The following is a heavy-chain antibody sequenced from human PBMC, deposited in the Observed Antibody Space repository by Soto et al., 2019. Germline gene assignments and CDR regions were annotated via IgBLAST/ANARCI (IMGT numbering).Heavy chain of an antibody. J-gene: IGHJ4*02. CDR1: GFSFSDYG. Sequence: QVQLMEAGGGVVQPGRALRLSCAAAGFSFSDYGMHWVRQGPGKGLEWVAAISHGGISKHYADSVKGRFTISRDNSKKTVYLQLSSLRRDDTAKYYCVKDWVGLSKRYQLDYWGQGSVVTVSS. CDR3: VKDWVGLSKRYQLDY. D-gene: IGHD3-9*01. V-gene: IGHV3-30*18. CDR2: ISHGGISK.